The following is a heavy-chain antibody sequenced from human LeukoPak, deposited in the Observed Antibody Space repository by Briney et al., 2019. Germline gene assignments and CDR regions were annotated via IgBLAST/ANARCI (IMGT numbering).Heavy chain of an antibody. J-gene: IGHJ4*02. V-gene: IGHV4-59*01. CDR1: GGSISSYY. D-gene: IGHD3-10*01. CDR2: IYYSGST. Sequence: PSETLSLTCTVSGGSISSYYWSWIRQPPGKGLEWIGYIYYSGSTNDNPSLKSRVTISVDTSKNQFSLELSSATAADTAVYYCARISGSYYFQFDYWGQGTLVTVSS. CDR3: ARISGSYYFQFDY.